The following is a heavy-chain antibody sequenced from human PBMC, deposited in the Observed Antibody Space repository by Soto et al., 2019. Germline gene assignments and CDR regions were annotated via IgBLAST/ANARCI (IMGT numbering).Heavy chain of an antibody. Sequence: QVQLVESGGGVVQPGSSLRLSCAASGFSFKNYAFHWVRQAPGKGLEWVALISHNDEPKIFYADSVQGRFTISRDNFKNTVYLQINSLRDEDTAVYHCASGVRAETYYNAFDYWGQGSQVTVSS. D-gene: IGHD3-10*01. CDR1: GFSFKNYA. CDR2: ISHNDEPKI. J-gene: IGHJ4*01. CDR3: ASGVRAETYYNAFDY. V-gene: IGHV3-30-3*01.